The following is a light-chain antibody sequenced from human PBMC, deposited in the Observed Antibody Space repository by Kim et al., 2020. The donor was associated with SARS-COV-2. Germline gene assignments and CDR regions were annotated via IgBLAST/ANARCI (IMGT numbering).Light chain of an antibody. CDR2: EVS. CDR1: SSDVGGYNY. Sequence: QSALTQPPSPSGSPGQSVTISCTGTSSDVGGYNYVSWYQQHPGKAPKLMIYEVSTRPSGVPDRFSGSKPGNTASLTVSGLQAEDEDDYYCSSYAGSNNVFGTGTKVTVL. J-gene: IGLJ1*01. V-gene: IGLV2-8*01. CDR3: SSYAGSNNV.